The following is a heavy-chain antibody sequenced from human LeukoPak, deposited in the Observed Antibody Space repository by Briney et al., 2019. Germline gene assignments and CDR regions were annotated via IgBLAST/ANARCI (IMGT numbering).Heavy chain of an antibody. J-gene: IGHJ4*02. Sequence: SETLSLTCTVSGGSISSSSYYWGWIRQPPGKGLEWIGSIYYSGSTYYNPSLKSRVTISVDTSKNQFSLKLISVTAADTAVYYCARGRSYYDLLTGYSPPYYFDYWGQGTLVTVSS. CDR2: IYYSGST. CDR1: GGSISSSSYY. D-gene: IGHD3-9*01. CDR3: ARGRSYYDLLTGYSPPYYFDY. V-gene: IGHV4-39*07.